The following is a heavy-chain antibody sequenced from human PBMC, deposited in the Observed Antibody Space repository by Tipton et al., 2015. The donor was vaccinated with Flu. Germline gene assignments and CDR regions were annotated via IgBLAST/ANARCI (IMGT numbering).Heavy chain of an antibody. D-gene: IGHD3/OR15-3a*01. CDR2: IFHTGTM. Sequence: TLSLTCAVSGDSIRGPYYWGWVRQPPGKGLEWIGNIFHTGTMYYNPSLKSRLTLSVDRSKNQFSLKLTSVTAADTAVYYCARGFMIFGVSWFDPWGQGTLVTVSS. V-gene: IGHV4-38-2*01. J-gene: IGHJ5*02. CDR3: ARGFMIFGVSWFDP. CDR1: GDSIRGPYY.